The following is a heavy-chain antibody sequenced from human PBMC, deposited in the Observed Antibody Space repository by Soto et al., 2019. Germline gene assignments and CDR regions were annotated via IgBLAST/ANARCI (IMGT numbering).Heavy chain of an antibody. CDR3: VSGYSYGTPDYYMDV. CDR2: INPNSGGT. CDR1: GYTFTGYY. Sequence: ASVKVSCKASGYTFTGYYMHWVRQAPGQGLEWMGWINPNSGGTNYAQKFQGWVTMTRDTSISTAYMELSRLRSDDTAVYFCVSGYSYGTPDYYMDVWGKGTTVTVSS. V-gene: IGHV1-2*04. J-gene: IGHJ6*03. D-gene: IGHD5-18*01.